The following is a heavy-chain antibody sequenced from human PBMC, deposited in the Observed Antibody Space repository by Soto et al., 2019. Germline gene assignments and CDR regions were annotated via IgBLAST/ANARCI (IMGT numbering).Heavy chain of an antibody. CDR2: IIPMLGVR. J-gene: IGHJ3*02. D-gene: IGHD2-21*01. CDR3: TIGSWSGEVFDI. CDR1: GGTFSTYS. V-gene: IGHV1-69*02. Sequence: QVQLVQSGAEVKKPGSSVKVSCKDSGGTFSTYSMFWVRQAPGQGLEWMGRIIPMLGVRNYAQRFQDRVTTTADTSTATVHMELSSLRSEDTALYYCTIGSWSGEVFDIWGQGTMVTVSS.